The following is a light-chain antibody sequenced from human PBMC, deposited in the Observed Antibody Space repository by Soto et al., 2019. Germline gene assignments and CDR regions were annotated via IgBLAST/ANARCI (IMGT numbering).Light chain of an antibody. J-gene: IGKJ1*01. Sequence: SQSPSTLSLSTGEIATLSCRASQSVSNNYLACYQQKPGQAPRLLIYGASNRATGIPDRFSGSGSGTDFTLTISRLEPEDFAVYYCQQYGSSGTFAQVSKV. CDR1: QSVSNNY. CDR2: GAS. V-gene: IGKV3-20*01. CDR3: QQYGSSGT.